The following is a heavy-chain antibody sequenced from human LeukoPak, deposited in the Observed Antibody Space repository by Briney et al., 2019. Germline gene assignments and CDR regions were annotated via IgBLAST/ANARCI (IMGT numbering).Heavy chain of an antibody. CDR1: GFTFSSYA. V-gene: IGHV3-23*01. Sequence: GGSLRLSCTASGFTFSSYAMNWVRQAPGKGLEWVSGIGAGGTFTYYADSVKGRFTISRDNSKNTLYLQMNSLRAEDTAVYYCAKAPYGDSVGWFDPWGQGTLVTVSS. D-gene: IGHD4-17*01. CDR2: IGAGGTFT. J-gene: IGHJ5*02. CDR3: AKAPYGDSVGWFDP.